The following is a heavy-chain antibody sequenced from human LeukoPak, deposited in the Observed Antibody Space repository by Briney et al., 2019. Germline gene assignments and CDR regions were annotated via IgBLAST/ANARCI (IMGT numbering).Heavy chain of an antibody. CDR3: ARSPWYYYGSGSYYNAPKYFDY. CDR1: GGSFSGYY. J-gene: IGHJ4*02. D-gene: IGHD3-10*01. V-gene: IGHV4-34*01. Sequence: SETLSLTCAVYGGSFSGYYWSWIRQPPGKGLEWIGEINHSGSTNYNPSLKSRVTISVDTSKNQFSLKLSSVTAADPAVYYCARSPWYYYGSGSYYNAPKYFDYWGQGTLVTVSS. CDR2: INHSGST.